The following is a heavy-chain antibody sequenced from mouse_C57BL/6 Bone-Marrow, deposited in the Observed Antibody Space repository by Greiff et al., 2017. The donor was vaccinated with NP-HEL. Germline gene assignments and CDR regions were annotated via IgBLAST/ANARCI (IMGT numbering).Heavy chain of an antibody. CDR2: INPGSGGT. CDR3: ARVGTLYYFDY. J-gene: IGHJ2*01. V-gene: IGHV1-54*01. Sequence: VQLQQSGAELVRPGTSVKVSCKASGYAFTNYLIEWVKQRPGQGLEWIGVINPGSGGTNYNEKFKGKATLTADKSSSTAYMQLSSLASEDSAVYFCARVGTLYYFDYWGQGTTLTVSS. D-gene: IGHD4-1*01. CDR1: GYAFTNYL.